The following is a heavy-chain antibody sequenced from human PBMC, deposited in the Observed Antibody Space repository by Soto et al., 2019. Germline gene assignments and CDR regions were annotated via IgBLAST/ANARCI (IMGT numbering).Heavy chain of an antibody. J-gene: IGHJ4*02. D-gene: IGHD5-18*01. CDR2: ISYDGSNK. CDR3: AREDTGIDY. V-gene: IGHV3-30-3*01. Sequence: GGSLRLSCAASGLTFSSHGLHWVRQAPGKGLEWVAVISYDGSNKYYADSVKGRFTISRDNSKNTLYLQMNSLRAEDTAVYYCAREDTGIDYWGQGT. CDR1: GLTFSSHG.